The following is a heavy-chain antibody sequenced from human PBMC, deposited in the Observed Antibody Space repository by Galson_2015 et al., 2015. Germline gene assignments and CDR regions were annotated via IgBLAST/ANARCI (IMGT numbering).Heavy chain of an antibody. CDR1: GGSFSGYY. V-gene: IGHV4-34*01. CDR3: RFTAAGTIDY. CDR2: INHSGST. J-gene: IGHJ4*02. D-gene: IGHD6-13*01. Sequence: ETLSLTCAVYGGSFSGYYWSWIRQPPGKGLEWIGEINHSGSTNYNPSLKSRVTISVDTSKNQFSLKLSSVTAADTAVYYCRFTAAGTIDYWGQGTLVTVSS.